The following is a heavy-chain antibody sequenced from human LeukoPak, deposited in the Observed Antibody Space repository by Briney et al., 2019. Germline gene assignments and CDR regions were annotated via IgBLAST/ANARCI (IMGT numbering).Heavy chain of an antibody. CDR3: AKGPHISTGYLEGRLDY. V-gene: IGHV3-23*01. CDR1: GFTFSSYG. CDR2: ISGSGGST. Sequence: PGGSLRLSCAASGFTFSSYGMSWVRQAPGRGLEWVSAISGSGGSTYYADSVKGRFTISRDNSKNTLYLQMNSLRAEDTAVYYCAKGPHISTGYLEGRLDYWGQGTLVTVSS. D-gene: IGHD3-9*01. J-gene: IGHJ4*02.